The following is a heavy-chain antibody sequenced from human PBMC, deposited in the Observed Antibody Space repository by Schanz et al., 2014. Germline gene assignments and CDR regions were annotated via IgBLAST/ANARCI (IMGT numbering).Heavy chain of an antibody. D-gene: IGHD3-9*01. CDR3: ARETTIITGGAFDV. J-gene: IGHJ3*01. CDR1: GYSFTDYA. CDR2: ISAFDDKT. Sequence: QVQLVQSGVEVKRPGASVRVSCKASGYSFTDYAIHWVRQAPGQGPEWMGWISAFDDKTDYAQNFQGRLIMTTDTSTSTAYMELRSLISDDTAVYYCARETTIITGGAFDVWGQGTMVTVSS. V-gene: IGHV1-18*01.